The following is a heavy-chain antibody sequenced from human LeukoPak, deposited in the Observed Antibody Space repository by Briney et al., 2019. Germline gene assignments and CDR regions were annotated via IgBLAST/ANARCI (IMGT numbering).Heavy chain of an antibody. CDR3: ARRGYCSGGTCYSAPFDY. CDR2: IYPDDSDT. Sequence: GESLKISCKGSGYKFNAYWIAWVRQMPGKGLEWMGIIYPDDSDTRYSPSFQGQVTISADKSVSIAYLQWSSLKASDTAMYYCARRGYCSGGTCYSAPFDYWGQGTLVTVSS. D-gene: IGHD2-15*01. CDR1: GYKFNAYW. V-gene: IGHV5-51*01. J-gene: IGHJ4*02.